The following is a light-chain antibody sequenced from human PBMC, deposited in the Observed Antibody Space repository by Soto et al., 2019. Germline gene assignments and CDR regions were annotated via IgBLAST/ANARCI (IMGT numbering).Light chain of an antibody. CDR2: AAS. Sequence: DIQMNPSPSSLSASVGDRVTITCRAGQDIRNDLAWYQQKPGRAPRRLIYAASSLRSGVPSRLSGSGSGTEFTLTISSLQPEDFATYYCLQHNSYPRTFGQGTKVDIK. J-gene: IGKJ1*01. CDR1: QDIRND. V-gene: IGKV1-17*01. CDR3: LQHNSYPRT.